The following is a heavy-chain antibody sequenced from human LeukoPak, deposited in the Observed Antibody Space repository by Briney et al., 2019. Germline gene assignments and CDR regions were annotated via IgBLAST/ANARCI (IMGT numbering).Heavy chain of an antibody. CDR1: GFTFSSYE. J-gene: IGHJ6*04. CDR2: ISSSGSTI. D-gene: IGHD3-10*02. CDR3: AELGITMIGGV. V-gene: IGHV3-48*03. Sequence: GGSLTLSCPASGFTFSSYEMNWVRQAPAKGLEWVSYISSSGSTIYYADSVKGRFTISRDNAKNSLYLQMNSLRAEDTAVYYCAELGITMIGGVWGKGTTVTVSS.